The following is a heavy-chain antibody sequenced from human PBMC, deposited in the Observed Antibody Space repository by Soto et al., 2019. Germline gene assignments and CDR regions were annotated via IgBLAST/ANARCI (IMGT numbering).Heavy chain of an antibody. CDR2: IIPIFGTA. CDR3: AKGWGYDSTDYYYAY. D-gene: IGHD3-22*01. CDR1: GGTFSRHA. V-gene: IGHV1-69*01. Sequence: VPLVQSGAEVRKPGSSVKVSCKASGGTFSRHAISWVRQAPGQGLEWMGGIIPIFGTANHAQKFQGRVTIIADESTSTVDMALSSLRSEDTAIDYCAKGWGYDSTDYYYAYWCQGTLVIVSS. J-gene: IGHJ4*02.